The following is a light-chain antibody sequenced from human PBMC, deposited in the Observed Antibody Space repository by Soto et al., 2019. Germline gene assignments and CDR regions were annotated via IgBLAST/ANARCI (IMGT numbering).Light chain of an antibody. CDR3: QQSYSTPIT. CDR1: QSISSY. V-gene: IGKV1-39*01. Sequence: DIQMTQSPSSLSASVGDRVTITCRASQSISSYLNWYQQKPGKAPKLLIYAASSLQSGVPSRFSGSGSGTDFNLTISSLQPEAFATYYCQQSYSTPITFCQGTRLEIK. J-gene: IGKJ5*01. CDR2: AAS.